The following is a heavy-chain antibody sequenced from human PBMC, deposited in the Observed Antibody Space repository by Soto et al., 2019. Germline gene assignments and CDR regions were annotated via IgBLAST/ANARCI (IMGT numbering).Heavy chain of an antibody. CDR2: ISGSGGST. CDR3: ANLRSDIVVVVAANNWFDP. V-gene: IGHV3-23*01. CDR1: GFTFSSYA. Sequence: GSLILSCAASGFTFSSYAMSWVRQAPGKGLEWVSAISGSGGSTYYADSVKGRFTISRDNSKNTLYLQMNSLRAEDTAVYYCANLRSDIVVVVAANNWFDPWGQGTLVTVSS. D-gene: IGHD2-15*01. J-gene: IGHJ5*02.